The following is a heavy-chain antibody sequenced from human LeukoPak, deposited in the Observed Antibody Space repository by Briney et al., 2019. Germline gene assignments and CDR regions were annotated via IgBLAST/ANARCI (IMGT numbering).Heavy chain of an antibody. V-gene: IGHV3-21*01. J-gene: IGHJ4*02. D-gene: IGHD2-15*01. CDR1: GFTFSSYS. CDR3: ARDLDPWTVVAATVDY. Sequence: KPGGSLRLSCAASGFTFSSYSMNWVRQAPGKGLEWVSSISSSSSYIYYAGSVKGRFTISRDNAKNSLYLQMNSLRAEDTAVYYCARDLDPWTVVAATVDYWGQGTLVTVSS. CDR2: ISSSSSYI.